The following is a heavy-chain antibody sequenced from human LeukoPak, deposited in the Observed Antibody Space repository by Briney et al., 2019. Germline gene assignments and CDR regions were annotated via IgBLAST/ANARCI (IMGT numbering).Heavy chain of an antibody. CDR3: ARDRVEVAAAGVYFYFDY. V-gene: IGHV3-30-3*01. CDR2: ISYDGSKK. CDR1: GFTFSSYA. D-gene: IGHD6-13*01. Sequence: GESLRLSCAASGFTFSSYAMHWVRQAPAKGLEWVAVISYDGSKKYYADSVKGRFTISRDSFKKTLYLQMNSLRAEDTAVYYCARDRVEVAAAGVYFYFDYWGQGTLVTVSS. J-gene: IGHJ4*02.